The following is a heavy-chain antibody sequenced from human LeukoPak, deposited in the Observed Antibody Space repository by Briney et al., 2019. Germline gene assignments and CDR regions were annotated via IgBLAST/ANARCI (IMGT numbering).Heavy chain of an antibody. D-gene: IGHD3-16*01. Sequence: ASVKVSCKASGYTFTSYGISWVRQAPGQGLEWMGWISAYNGNTNYAQKLQGRVTMTTDTSTSTAYMELRSLRSDDTAVYYCARGRLGPGIYVPFDLWGRGTLVTVSS. CDR3: ARGRLGPGIYVPFDL. CDR1: GYTFTSYG. V-gene: IGHV1-18*01. J-gene: IGHJ2*01. CDR2: ISAYNGNT.